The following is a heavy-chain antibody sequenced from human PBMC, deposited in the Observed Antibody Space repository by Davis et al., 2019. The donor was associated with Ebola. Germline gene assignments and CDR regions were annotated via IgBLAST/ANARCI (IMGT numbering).Heavy chain of an antibody. V-gene: IGHV3-23*01. J-gene: IGHJ5*02. Sequence: GESLKISCAASGFTSAMHWVRQAPGKGLEWVSAISGSGGSTYYADSVKGRFTISRDNSKNTLYLQMNSLRAEDTAVYYCAKTIIAVAGTGWFDPWGQGTLVTVSS. D-gene: IGHD6-19*01. CDR2: ISGSGGST. CDR3: AKTIIAVAGTGWFDP. CDR1: GFTSA.